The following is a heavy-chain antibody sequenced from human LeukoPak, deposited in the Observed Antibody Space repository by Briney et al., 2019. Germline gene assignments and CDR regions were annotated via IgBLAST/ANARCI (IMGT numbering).Heavy chain of an antibody. Sequence: ASVKVSCKASGHTFTTYDVNWVRQATGQGLEWMGWMNPNSGNTGYAQKFQGRVTMTRNTSISTAYMVLSSLRSDDTAVYYCVRTAGIFWSGAYYFDSWGQGTLVTVSS. D-gene: IGHD3-3*01. CDR2: MNPNSGNT. J-gene: IGHJ4*02. CDR3: VRTAGIFWSGAYYFDS. CDR1: GHTFTTYD. V-gene: IGHV1-8*01.